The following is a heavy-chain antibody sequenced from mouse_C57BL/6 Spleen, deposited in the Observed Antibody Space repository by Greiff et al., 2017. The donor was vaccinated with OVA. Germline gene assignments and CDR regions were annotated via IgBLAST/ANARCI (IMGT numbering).Heavy chain of an antibody. D-gene: IGHD2-5*01. CDR1: GYTFTDYN. Sequence: VQLQQSGPELVKPGASVKMSCKASGYTFTDYNMHWVKQSHGKSLEWIGYINPNNGGTSYNQKFKGKATLTVNKSSSTAYMELRSLTSEDSAVYDCARRHYSILNFDYWGQGTTLTVSS. V-gene: IGHV1-22*01. J-gene: IGHJ2*01. CDR3: ARRHYSILNFDY. CDR2: INPNNGGT.